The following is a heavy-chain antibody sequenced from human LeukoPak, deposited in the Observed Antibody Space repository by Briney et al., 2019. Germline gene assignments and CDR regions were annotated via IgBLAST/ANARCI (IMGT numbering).Heavy chain of an antibody. Sequence: GASVKVSCKVSGYTLTELSMHWVRQAPGKGLGWMGGFDPEDGETIYAQKFQGRVTMTEDTSTDTAYMELSSLRSEDTAVYYCATNRDYCGGDCYYDYWGQGTLVTVSS. D-gene: IGHD2-21*02. CDR2: FDPEDGET. J-gene: IGHJ4*02. V-gene: IGHV1-24*01. CDR1: GYTLTELS. CDR3: ATNRDYCGGDCYYDY.